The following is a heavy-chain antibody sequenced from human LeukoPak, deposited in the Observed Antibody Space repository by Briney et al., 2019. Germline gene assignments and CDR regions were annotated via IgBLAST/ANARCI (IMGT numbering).Heavy chain of an antibody. Sequence: ASVKVSCKASGYTFTGYYMHWVRQAPGQGLEWMGIINPSGGSTSYAQKFQGRVTMTRDTSTSTVYMELSSLRSEDTAVYYCARITFGGVIAEYDFDYWGQGTLVTVSS. CDR2: INPSGGST. CDR3: ARITFGGVIAEYDFDY. D-gene: IGHD3-16*02. CDR1: GYTFTGYY. J-gene: IGHJ4*02. V-gene: IGHV1-46*01.